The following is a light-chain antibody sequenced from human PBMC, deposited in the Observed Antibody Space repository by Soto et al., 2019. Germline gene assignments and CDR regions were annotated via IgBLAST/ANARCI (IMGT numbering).Light chain of an antibody. V-gene: IGKV4-1*01. CDR1: QSVLYSSNNKNY. CDR3: QQYYSTPYT. Sequence: DIVMTQSPDSLAVSLGERATINCKSSQSVLYSSNNKNYLAWYQQKPGQPPKLLIYWASTRKSGVPDRFSGSGSGTDFTHTISSLQAEDVAVYYCQQYYSTPYTFGQGTKLEIK. CDR2: WAS. J-gene: IGKJ2*01.